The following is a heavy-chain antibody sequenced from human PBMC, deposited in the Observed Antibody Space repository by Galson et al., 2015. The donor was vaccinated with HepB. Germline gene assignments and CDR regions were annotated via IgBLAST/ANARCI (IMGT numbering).Heavy chain of an antibody. D-gene: IGHD6-19*01. CDR2: TYYRSKWYN. V-gene: IGHV6-1*01. CDR3: ARDRRSSGWYLRGNFDY. CDR1: GDSVSSNSAA. Sequence: CAISGDSVSSNSAAWNWIRRSPSRGLEWLGRTYYRSKWYNDYAVSVKSRITISPDTSKNQFSLQLNSVTPEDTAVYYCARDRRSSGWYLRGNFDYWGQGTLVTVSS. J-gene: IGHJ4*02.